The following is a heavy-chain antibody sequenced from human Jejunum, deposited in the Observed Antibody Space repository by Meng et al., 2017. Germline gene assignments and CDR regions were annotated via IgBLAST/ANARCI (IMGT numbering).Heavy chain of an antibody. J-gene: IGHJ4*02. CDR1: GFTVSSNY. Sequence: GESLKISCAASGFTVSSNYMSWVRQAPGKGLEWVSVIYSGGSTYYADSVKGRFTISRDNSRNTLYLQMNSPRADDTAVYYCVREQYESRGHWGQGTLVTVSS. V-gene: IGHV3-53*01. D-gene: IGHD3-22*01. CDR2: IYSGGST. CDR3: VREQYESRGH.